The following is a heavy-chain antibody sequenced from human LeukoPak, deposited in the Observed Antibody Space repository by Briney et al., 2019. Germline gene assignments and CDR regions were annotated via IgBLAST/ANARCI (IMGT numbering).Heavy chain of an antibody. CDR1: GGSISSSSYY. V-gene: IGHV4-39*01. Sequence: PSETLSLTCTVSGGSISSSSYYWGWIRQPPGKGLEWIGSIYYSGSTYYNPSLKSRVTISVDTSKNQFSPKLSSVTAADTAVYYCASRMYSSSSRLNFDYWGQGTLVTVSS. CDR3: ASRMYSSSSRLNFDY. J-gene: IGHJ4*02. CDR2: IYYSGST. D-gene: IGHD6-6*01.